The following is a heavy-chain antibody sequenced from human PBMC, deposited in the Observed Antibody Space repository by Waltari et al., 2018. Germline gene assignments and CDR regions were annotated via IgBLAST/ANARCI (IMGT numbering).Heavy chain of an antibody. CDR1: GFTFSTYG. V-gene: IGHV3-33*01. CDR3: ARAGFVCSGGSCYGDY. Sequence: QVQLVESGGGVVQPGRSLRLSCAASGFTFSTYGRHWVRQAPGKGLEWVAVIWYDGSKEYYADSVKGRFTISRDNSKNTVYLQMNSLRAEDTAVYYCARAGFVCSGGSCYGDYWGQGTLVTVSS. D-gene: IGHD2-15*01. CDR2: IWYDGSKE. J-gene: IGHJ4*02.